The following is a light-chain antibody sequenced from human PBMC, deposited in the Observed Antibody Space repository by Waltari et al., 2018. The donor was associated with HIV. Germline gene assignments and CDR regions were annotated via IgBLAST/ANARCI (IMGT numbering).Light chain of an antibody. CDR2: EVT. J-gene: IGLJ2*01. CDR3: SSYTTSSTVV. V-gene: IGLV2-14*01. CDR1: SADVGAYNY. Sequence: QSALTQPASVSGSPGQSITISCAGTSADVGAYNYVSWYQQHPGKAPKLMIYEVTDRPSGGSTRFSGSKSGNTASLTISGLQAEDEADYYCSSYTTSSTVVFGGGTKLTVL.